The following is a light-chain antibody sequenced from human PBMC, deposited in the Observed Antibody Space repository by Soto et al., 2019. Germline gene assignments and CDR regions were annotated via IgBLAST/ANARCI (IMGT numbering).Light chain of an antibody. CDR1: QSVSSSY. J-gene: IGKJ5*01. CDR3: QQYGNSPLVT. V-gene: IGKV3-20*01. CDR2: GAS. Sequence: EIVLTQSPGTLSLSPGERATLSCRASQSVSSSYLAWYQQKPGQAPRLLIYGASSRATGIPDRFSGSGSGTDFTLNISRLEPEDFAVYYCQQYGNSPLVTFGQGTRLEIK.